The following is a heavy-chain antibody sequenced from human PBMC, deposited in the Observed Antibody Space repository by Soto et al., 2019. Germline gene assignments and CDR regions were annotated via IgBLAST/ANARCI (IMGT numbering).Heavy chain of an antibody. CDR3: ARDKWITIFGVWWFDP. CDR1: GFTFSSYS. J-gene: IGHJ5*02. CDR2: ISSSSSYI. V-gene: IGHV3-21*01. Sequence: PGGALRLSCAASGFTFSSYSMNWVRQAPGKGLEWVSSISSSSSYIYYADSVKGRFTISRDNAKNSLYLQMNSLRAEDTAVYYCARDKWITIFGVWWFDPWGQGTLVTVSS. D-gene: IGHD3-3*01.